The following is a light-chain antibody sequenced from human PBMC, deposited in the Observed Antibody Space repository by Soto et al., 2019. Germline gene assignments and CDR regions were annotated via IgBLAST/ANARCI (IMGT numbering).Light chain of an antibody. V-gene: IGLV1-40*01. CDR2: GNS. CDR1: SSNIGAGYD. CDR3: QAFDSSLSAWV. J-gene: IGLJ3*02. Sequence: QPVLTQPPSVSGAPGQRVTIPCTGSSSNIGAGYDVHWYQQLPGTAPQVLMSGNSNRPSGVPDRFSGSKSGTSASLAITGLQAEDEADYYCQAFDSSLSAWVFGGGTKLTVL.